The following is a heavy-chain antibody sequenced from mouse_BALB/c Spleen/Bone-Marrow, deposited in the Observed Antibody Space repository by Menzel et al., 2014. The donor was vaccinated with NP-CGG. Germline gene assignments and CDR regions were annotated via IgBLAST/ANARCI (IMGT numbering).Heavy chain of an antibody. J-gene: IGHJ2*01. V-gene: IGHV5-17*02. CDR3: ARRYYRSSFSYFDY. CDR1: GFTFSSFG. D-gene: IGHD1-1*01. CDR2: INGGGSTI. Sequence: EVKLVESGGGLVQPGGSRKLSCAASGFTFSSFGMHWVRQAPEKGLEWVAYINGGGSTIYYADTVKGRFTISRDNPKNPLFLQMTSLRSEDTAMYYCARRYYRSSFSYFDYWGQGTTLTVSS.